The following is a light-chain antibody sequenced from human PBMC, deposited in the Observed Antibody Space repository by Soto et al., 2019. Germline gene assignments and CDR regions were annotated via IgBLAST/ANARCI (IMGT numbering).Light chain of an antibody. J-gene: IGLJ2*01. V-gene: IGLV1-40*01. Sequence: QSVLTQPPSVSGAPGQRVTISCTGSSSNIGAVYDVHWYQQLPGTAPKLLISGDDNRPSGVPDRFSGSKSGTSASLAITGLQAEDEADYYCQSYDSSLSALVFGGWTKLTVL. CDR2: GDD. CDR1: SSNIGAVYD. CDR3: QSYDSSLSALV.